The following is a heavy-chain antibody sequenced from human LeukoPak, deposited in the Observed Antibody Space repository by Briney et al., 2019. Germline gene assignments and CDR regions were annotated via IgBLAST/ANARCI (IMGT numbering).Heavy chain of an antibody. J-gene: IGHJ4*02. CDR3: ARRSGSY. V-gene: IGHV3-74*01. CDR1: GFTFSSYW. CDR2: INSDGSTT. D-gene: IGHD1-26*01. Sequence: GGSLRLSCAASGFTFSSYWMHWVRQAPGRGLVWVSRINSDGSTTNYADSVKGRFTISRDKAKNTLYMQMNSLRAEDTAVYYCARRSGSYWGQGTVVTVSS.